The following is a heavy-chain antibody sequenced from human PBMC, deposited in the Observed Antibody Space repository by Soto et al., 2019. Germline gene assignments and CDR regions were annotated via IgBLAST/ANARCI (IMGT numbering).Heavy chain of an antibody. V-gene: IGHV5-51*01. CDR3: ARHPTYYDFWSGYGPVDY. J-gene: IGHJ4*02. CDR2: IYPGDSDT. D-gene: IGHD3-3*01. CDR1: GYSFTSYW. Sequence: GESLRISCKGSGYSFTSYWIGWVRQMPGKGLERMGIIYPGDSDTRYSPSFQGQVTISADKSISTAYLQWSSLKASDTAMYYCARHPTYYDFWSGYGPVDYWGQGTLVTV.